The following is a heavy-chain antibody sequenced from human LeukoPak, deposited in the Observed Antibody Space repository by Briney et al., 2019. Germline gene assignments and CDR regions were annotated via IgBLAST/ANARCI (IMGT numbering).Heavy chain of an antibody. Sequence: PSETLSLTCTVSGGSISSSSYYWGWIRQPPGKGLEWIGSIYYSGSTYYNPSLKSRVTISVDTSKNQFSLKLSSVTAADTAVYYCAGIWFGELLWVMNYYYYMDVWGKGTTVTISS. CDR2: IYYSGST. CDR1: GGSISSSSYY. J-gene: IGHJ6*03. V-gene: IGHV4-39*01. D-gene: IGHD3-10*01. CDR3: AGIWFGELLWVMNYYYYMDV.